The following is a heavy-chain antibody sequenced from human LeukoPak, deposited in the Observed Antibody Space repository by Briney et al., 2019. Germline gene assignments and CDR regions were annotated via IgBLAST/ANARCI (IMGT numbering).Heavy chain of an antibody. Sequence: GGSLRLSCAASGFTFRSYSMNWVRQAPGKGLEWVSYISSSSSTIYYADSVKGRFTISRDNAKNSLYLQMNSLRAEDTAVYYCAREHYDFWSGFDYWGQGTLVTVSS. CDR2: ISSSSSTI. CDR3: AREHYDFWSGFDY. J-gene: IGHJ4*02. CDR1: GFTFRSYS. V-gene: IGHV3-48*04. D-gene: IGHD3-3*01.